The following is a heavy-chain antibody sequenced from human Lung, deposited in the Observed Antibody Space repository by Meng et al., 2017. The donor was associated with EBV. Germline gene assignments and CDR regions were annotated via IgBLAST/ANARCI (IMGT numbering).Heavy chain of an antibody. CDR2: ISYSGAT. CDR1: GASISSAVF. Sequence: QGQWQESGPRLVWPSQTLSLTCNVSGASISSAVFWIWIRQPPGKDLEWIGYISYSGATHYNPSLKSRLTISVDTAKNQFSLSLSSVTAADTAVYYCARVVGDCASCYKGWFDPWGQGTLVTVSS. V-gene: IGHV4-30-4*01. D-gene: IGHD2-2*02. J-gene: IGHJ5*02. CDR3: ARVVGDCASCYKGWFDP.